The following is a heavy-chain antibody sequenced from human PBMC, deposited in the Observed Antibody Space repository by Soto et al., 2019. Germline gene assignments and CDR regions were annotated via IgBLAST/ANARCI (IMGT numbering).Heavy chain of an antibody. CDR1: GFTFSTYG. J-gene: IGHJ6*02. D-gene: IGHD4-17*01. Sequence: QVQLVESGGGEVQPGRSLTISCAASGFTFSTYGMHWVRQTPGKGLEWVAVISYDGTNKFYSDSVKGRSTISRDNFKNPLTLQRNSLRADDTAVSSCAKDLQSYGDYDYYCYGMDVWGLWTRVTVSS. CDR3: AKDLQSYGDYDYYCYGMDV. V-gene: IGHV3-30*18. CDR2: ISYDGTNK.